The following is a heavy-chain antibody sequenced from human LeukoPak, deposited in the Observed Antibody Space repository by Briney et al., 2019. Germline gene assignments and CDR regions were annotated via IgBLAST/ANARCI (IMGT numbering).Heavy chain of an antibody. D-gene: IGHD6-19*01. CDR2: IYHSGST. V-gene: IGHV4-39*01. Sequence: SETLSLTCTVSGGSISSSFYYWGWIRQPPGKGLEWNGSIYHSGSTYYNPSLKSRVTISVDTSRNQFSLNLSSVTAADTAVYYCARGRSGWYNSRWFDPWGQGTLVTVSS. J-gene: IGHJ5*02. CDR3: ARGRSGWYNSRWFDP. CDR1: GGSISSSFYY.